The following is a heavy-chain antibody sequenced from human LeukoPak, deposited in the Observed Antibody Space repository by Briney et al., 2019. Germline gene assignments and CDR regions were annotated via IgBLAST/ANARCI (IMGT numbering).Heavy chain of an antibody. CDR3: ARGYCSGGSCSSFDY. CDR2: ISAYNGDT. J-gene: IGHJ4*01. D-gene: IGHD2-15*01. CDR1: GYTFTSYG. Sequence: ASVKVSCKASGYTFTSYGISWVRQAPGQGLEWMGWISAYNGDTDYAQKLQGRVTMTTDTSTSTAYMELRSLRSDDTAVYYCARGYCSGGSCSSFDYWGQEPWSPSPQ. V-gene: IGHV1-18*01.